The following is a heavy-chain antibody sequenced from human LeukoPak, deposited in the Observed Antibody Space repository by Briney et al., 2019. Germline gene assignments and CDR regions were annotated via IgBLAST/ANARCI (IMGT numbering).Heavy chain of an antibody. J-gene: IGHJ4*02. D-gene: IGHD6-19*01. CDR1: GFTFSSYS. CDR3: ARDDPSPGYSSGWPYFDY. V-gene: IGHV3-21*01. Sequence: GGSLRLSCAASGFTFSSYSMNRVRQAPGKGLEWVSSISSSSSYIYYADSVKGRFTISRDNAKNSLYLQMNSLRAEDTAVYYCARDDPSPGYSSGWPYFDYWGQGTLVTVSS. CDR2: ISSSSSYI.